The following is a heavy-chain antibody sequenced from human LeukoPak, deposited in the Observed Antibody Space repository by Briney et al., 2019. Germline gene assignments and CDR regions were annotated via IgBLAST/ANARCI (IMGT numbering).Heavy chain of an antibody. J-gene: IGHJ4*02. CDR1: GGTFSSYA. CDR3: AGSHYYDSSGLSY. CDR2: IIPIFGIA. Sequence: ASVKVSCKASGGTFSSYAISWVRQAPGQGLEWMGRIIPIFGIANYAQKFQGRVTITADKSRSTAYMELSSLRSEDTAVYYCAGSHYYDSSGLSYWGQGTLVTVSS. V-gene: IGHV1-69*04. D-gene: IGHD3-22*01.